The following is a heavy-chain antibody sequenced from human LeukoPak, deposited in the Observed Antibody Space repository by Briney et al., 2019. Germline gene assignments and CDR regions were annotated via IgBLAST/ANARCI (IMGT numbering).Heavy chain of an antibody. J-gene: IGHJ3*02. Sequence: SETLSLTCAVYGGSFSGYYWSWIRQPPGKGLEWIGEINHSGSTNYNPSLKRRVTISVDTSKNQFSLKLSSVTAADTAVYYCARGQLWLIKDAFDIWGQGTMVTVSS. CDR1: GGSFSGYY. CDR3: ARGQLWLIKDAFDI. V-gene: IGHV4-34*01. CDR2: INHSGST. D-gene: IGHD5-18*01.